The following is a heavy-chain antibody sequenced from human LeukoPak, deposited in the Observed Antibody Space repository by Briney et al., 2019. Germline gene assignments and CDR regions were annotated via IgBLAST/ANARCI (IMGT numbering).Heavy chain of an antibody. J-gene: IGHJ3*02. CDR2: ISGSGGST. CDR3: AKDRDGASGANDAFDI. D-gene: IGHD1-26*01. V-gene: IGHV3-23*01. Sequence: PGGSLRLSCAASGFTFSSYAMSWVRQAPGKGLEWVSAISGSGGSTYYADSVKGRFTISRDNSKNTLYLQMNSLRAEDMAVYYCAKDRDGASGANDAFDIWGQGTMVTVSS. CDR1: GFTFSSYA.